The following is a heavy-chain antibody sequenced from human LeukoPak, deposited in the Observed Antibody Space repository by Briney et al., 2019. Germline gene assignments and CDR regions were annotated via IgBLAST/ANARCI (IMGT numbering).Heavy chain of an antibody. J-gene: IGHJ4*02. D-gene: IGHD3-22*01. CDR3: ARDGNYYDSSGPADY. CDR2: IRYYGSNK. Sequence: GGSLRLSCAASGFTFSSYGMHWVRQAPGKGLEWVAFIRYYGSNKYYADSVKGRFTISRDNSKNTLYLQMNSLRAEDTAVYYCARDGNYYDSSGPADYWGQGTLVTVSS. V-gene: IGHV3-30*02. CDR1: GFTFSSYG.